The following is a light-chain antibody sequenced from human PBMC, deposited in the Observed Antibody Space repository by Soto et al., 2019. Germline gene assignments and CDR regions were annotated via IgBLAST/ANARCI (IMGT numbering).Light chain of an antibody. Sequence: ERVLTPSVATLSLSPRERATLSCRASQSVSSYLAWYQQKPGQAPRLLIYDASNRATGLPARFSGSGSGTDFTLTISSLDPEDCAVYCCQPRSEWPITFGQRTRLEIK. CDR1: QSVSSY. CDR3: QPRSEWPIT. V-gene: IGKV3-11*01. CDR2: DAS. J-gene: IGKJ5*01.